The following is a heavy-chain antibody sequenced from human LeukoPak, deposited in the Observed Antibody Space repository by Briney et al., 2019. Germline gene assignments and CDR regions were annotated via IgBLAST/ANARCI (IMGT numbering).Heavy chain of an antibody. CDR2: ISSSSSYI. Sequence: GGSLRLSCAASGFTFSSYSMNWVRQAPGKGLEWVSSISSSSSYIYYEDSVKGRFTISRDNAKNSLDLQMTSLRVEDTAVYYCARGGYSFDYLGQGTLVAVSS. CDR3: ARGGYSFDY. V-gene: IGHV3-21*01. J-gene: IGHJ4*02. CDR1: GFTFSSYS. D-gene: IGHD5-18*01.